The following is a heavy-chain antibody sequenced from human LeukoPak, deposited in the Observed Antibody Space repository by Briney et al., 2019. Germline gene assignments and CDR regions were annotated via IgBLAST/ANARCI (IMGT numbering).Heavy chain of an antibody. CDR3: AKDHYYDSSGYYY. CDR1: GFTLSSYA. J-gene: IGHJ4*02. CDR2: ISGSGGST. V-gene: IGHV3-23*01. D-gene: IGHD3-22*01. Sequence: GGSLRLSCAASGFTLSSYAMSWVGQAPGKGLEWVSAISGSGGSTYYADSVKGRFTISRDNSKNTLYLQMNSLRAEDTAVYYCAKDHYYDSSGYYYWGQGTLVTVSS.